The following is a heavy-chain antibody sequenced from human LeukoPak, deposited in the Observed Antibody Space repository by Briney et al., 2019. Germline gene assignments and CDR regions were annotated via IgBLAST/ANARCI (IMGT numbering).Heavy chain of an antibody. CDR3: ARDLPLYCGGDCYTDTFQH. J-gene: IGHJ1*01. Sequence: ASVKVSCKASGYTFTTYGITWARQAPGQGLEWMGWISAYNGNTDYAQKFQGRVTMTTDTSTSTAYMDLRGPRSDDTAVYYCARDLPLYCGGDCYTDTFQHWGQGTLVTVSS. V-gene: IGHV1-18*01. CDR1: GYTFTTYG. D-gene: IGHD2-21*02. CDR2: ISAYNGNT.